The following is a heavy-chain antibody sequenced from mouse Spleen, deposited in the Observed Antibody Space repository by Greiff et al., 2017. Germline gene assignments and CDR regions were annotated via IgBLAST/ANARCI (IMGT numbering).Heavy chain of an antibody. CDR1: GYTFTSYW. CDR3: ARKTRTSWFAY. D-gene: IGHD2-13*01. CDR2: IDPSDSYT. Sequence: QVQLQQPGAELVMPGASVKLSCKASGYTFTSYWMHWVKQRPGQGLEWIGEIDPSDSYTNYNQKFKGKATLTVDKSSSTAYMQLSSLTSEDSAGYYCARKTRTSWFAYWGQGTLVTVSA. J-gene: IGHJ3*01. V-gene: IGHV1-69*01.